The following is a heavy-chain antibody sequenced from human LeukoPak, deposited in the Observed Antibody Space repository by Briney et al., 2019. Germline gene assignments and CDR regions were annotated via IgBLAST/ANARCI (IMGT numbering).Heavy chain of an antibody. Sequence: SETLSLTCTVSGGSISSYYWTWIRQPPGKGLEWIGDIYITGSTNYNPYLKRRVTMSVDTSKNQFSLRLSSVTAADAAVYYCARVRIGETSYDASDVWGLGTMVTVSS. V-gene: IGHV4-59*13. CDR2: IYITGST. CDR3: ARVRIGETSYDASDV. CDR1: GGSISSYY. J-gene: IGHJ3*01. D-gene: IGHD1-26*01.